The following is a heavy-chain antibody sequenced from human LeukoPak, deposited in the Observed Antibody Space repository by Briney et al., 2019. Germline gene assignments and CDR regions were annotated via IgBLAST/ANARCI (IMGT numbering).Heavy chain of an antibody. D-gene: IGHD6-13*01. CDR1: GYPFTSYD. CDR2: MNPNSGNT. Sequence: ASVKVSFQASGYPFTSYDINWVRPATGQGREWMGWMNPNSGNTGYAQKFQGRVTMTRNTSISTAYMELSSLRSEDTAVYYCARGDSSSWSTQNWFDPWGQGTLVTVSS. J-gene: IGHJ5*02. V-gene: IGHV1-8*01. CDR3: ARGDSSSWSTQNWFDP.